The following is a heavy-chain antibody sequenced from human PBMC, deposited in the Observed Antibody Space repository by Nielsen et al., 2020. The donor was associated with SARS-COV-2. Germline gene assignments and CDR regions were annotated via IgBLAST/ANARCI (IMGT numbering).Heavy chain of an antibody. V-gene: IGHV4-39*07. CDR3: SKISGSQRHYFDF. Sequence: SETLSLTCTVSGGSISTSSYYWVWIRQPPGKGLEWIGNIYYSGTTYYSPSLKSRVIISLDTSKNQFSLKLSSVTAADTAVYYCSKISGSQRHYFDFWGQGALVTVSS. D-gene: IGHD1-26*01. CDR1: GGSISTSSYY. J-gene: IGHJ4*02. CDR2: IYYSGTT.